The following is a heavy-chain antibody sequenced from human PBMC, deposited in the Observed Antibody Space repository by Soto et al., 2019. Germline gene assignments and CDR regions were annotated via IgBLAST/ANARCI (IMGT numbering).Heavy chain of an antibody. CDR2: TYFRSKWYN. CDR3: AKGDNLGPKAGYAFDP. V-gene: IGHV6-1*01. CDR1: GDSVSSNTAS. Sequence: QVQLQQSGPGLVKPSQTLSLTCAISGDSVSSNTASWNWIRQSPSRGLEWLGRTYFRSKWYNDYAVSVKSRISINPDTSNNQFSLQVNSVPPEDTAVYFCAKGDNLGPKAGYAFDPWGQGIMVTVSS. D-gene: IGHD5-12*01. J-gene: IGHJ5*02.